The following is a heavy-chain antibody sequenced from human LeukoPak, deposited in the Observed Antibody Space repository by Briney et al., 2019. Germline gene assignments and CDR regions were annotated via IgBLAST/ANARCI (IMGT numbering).Heavy chain of an antibody. CDR1: GGSISSSSYY. D-gene: IGHD3-10*01. J-gene: IGHJ4*02. V-gene: IGHV4-39*01. CDR2: IYYSGST. Sequence: SETLSLTCTVSGGSISSSSYYWGWIRQPPGKGLEWIGSIYYSGSTYYNPSLKSRVTISVDTSKNQFSLKLSSVTAPDTAVYYCARGYGSGSYYGYWGQGTLVTVSS. CDR3: ARGYGSGSYYGY.